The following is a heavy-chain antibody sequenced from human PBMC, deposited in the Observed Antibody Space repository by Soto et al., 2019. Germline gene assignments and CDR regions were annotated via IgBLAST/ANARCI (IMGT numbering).Heavy chain of an antibody. J-gene: IGHJ4*02. CDR1: GYTSTSYG. D-gene: IGHD3-3*01. CDR2: ISAYNGNT. CDR3: ARYSYDFWGGYQMAHFDY. Sequence: ASVKVSCKASGYTSTSYGISWVRQAPGQGLEWMGWISAYNGNTNYAQKLQGRVTMTTDTSTSTAYMELRSLRSDDTAVYYCARYSYDFWGGYQMAHFDYWGQGTLVTVSS. V-gene: IGHV1-18*01.